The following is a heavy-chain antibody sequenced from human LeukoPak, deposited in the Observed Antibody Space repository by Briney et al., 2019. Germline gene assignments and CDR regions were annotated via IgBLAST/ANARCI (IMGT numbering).Heavy chain of an antibody. CDR2: IYSGGST. CDR3: ASVAKTKRTGTGYYSSGMDV. V-gene: IGHV3-53*04. CDR1: GFTVSSNY. J-gene: IGHJ6*02. Sequence: PGGSLRLSCAASGFTVSSNYMSWVRQAPGKGLEWVSVIYSGGSTYYADSVKGRFTISRHNSKNTLYLQMNSLKAEDTAVYYCASVAKTKRTGTGYYSSGMDVWGQGTTVTVSS. D-gene: IGHD1/OR15-1a*01.